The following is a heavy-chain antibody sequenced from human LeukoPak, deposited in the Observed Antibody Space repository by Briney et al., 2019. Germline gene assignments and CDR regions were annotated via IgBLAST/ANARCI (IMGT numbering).Heavy chain of an antibody. V-gene: IGHV3-48*01. Sequence: RGSLRLSCAASGFTFSSYSMNWVRQAPGKGLEWVSYISSSDSTIYYAESVKGRFTISRDNAKNSLYLQMNSLRAEDTAVYYCAELGITMIGGVWGKGTTVTISS. CDR2: ISSSDSTI. CDR1: GFTFSSYS. D-gene: IGHD3-10*02. CDR3: AELGITMIGGV. J-gene: IGHJ6*04.